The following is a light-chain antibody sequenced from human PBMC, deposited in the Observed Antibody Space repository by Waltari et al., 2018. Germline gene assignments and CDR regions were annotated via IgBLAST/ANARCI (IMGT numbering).Light chain of an antibody. J-gene: IGKJ1*01. Sequence: DVVMTQSPLSLPITPGQPASMTCRSSQSLLHTNGNTYLSWFLQKPGQPPRRLIYKISNRDSGVPDRFSGSGAGTDFTLKISRVEAEDVGIYYCMQNTHFPRTFGQGTKVEIK. CDR1: QSLLHTNGNTY. CDR3: MQNTHFPRT. CDR2: KIS. V-gene: IGKV2-30*02.